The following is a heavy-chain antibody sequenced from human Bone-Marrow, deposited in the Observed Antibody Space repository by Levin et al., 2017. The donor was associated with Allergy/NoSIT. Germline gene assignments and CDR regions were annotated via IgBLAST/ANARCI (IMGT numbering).Heavy chain of an antibody. J-gene: IGHJ4*02. V-gene: IGHV1-2*02. CDR2: INPNTGVT. CDR3: ARGGSRLSG. D-gene: IGHD2-15*01. CDR1: GFTFTDYY. Sequence: ASVKVSCKTSGFTFTDYYLHWVRQAPGQGLEWMGWINPNTGVTNYAQRFQGRVTMTRDTSINTAYMELTWLKSDDTAVIYCARGGSRLSGWGQGTLVTVSS.